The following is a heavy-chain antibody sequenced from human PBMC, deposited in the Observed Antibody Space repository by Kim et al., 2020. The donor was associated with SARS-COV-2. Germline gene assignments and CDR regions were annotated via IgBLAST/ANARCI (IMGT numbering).Heavy chain of an antibody. Sequence: YAQKCQGRVTMTRDTSISTAYMELSRLRSDDTAVYYCARDILQRDYYFDYWGQGTLVTVSS. CDR3: ARDILQRDYYFDY. J-gene: IGHJ4*02. V-gene: IGHV1-2*02. D-gene: IGHD4-4*01.